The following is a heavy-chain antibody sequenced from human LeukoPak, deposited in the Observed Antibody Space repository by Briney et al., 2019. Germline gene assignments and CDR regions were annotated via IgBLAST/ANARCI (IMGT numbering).Heavy chain of an antibody. Sequence: SETLSLTCSVSGGSINNFYCNWIRQSAGKGLEWIGRIYTSGSTNYNPSLTSRVTMSVDTSKNQFSLKLNSVTAADTAVYYCARDLVYSNSEAFDSWGQGTLVTVSS. CDR1: GGSINNFY. D-gene: IGHD6-6*01. J-gene: IGHJ4*02. CDR2: IYTSGST. CDR3: ARDLVYSNSEAFDS. V-gene: IGHV4-4*07.